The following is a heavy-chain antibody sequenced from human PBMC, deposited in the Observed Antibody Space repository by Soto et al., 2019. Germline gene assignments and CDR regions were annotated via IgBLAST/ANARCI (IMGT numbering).Heavy chain of an antibody. CDR2: IYYSGST. CDR3: ARVVRTVTFDY. Sequence: SETLSLTCTVSGVSISSGGYYWSWIRQHPGKGLEWIGYIYYSGSTYYNPSLKSRVTIPVDTSKNQFSLKLSSVTAADTAVYYCARVVRTVTFDYWGQGTLVTVSS. CDR1: GVSISSGGYY. V-gene: IGHV4-31*03. J-gene: IGHJ4*02. D-gene: IGHD1-1*01.